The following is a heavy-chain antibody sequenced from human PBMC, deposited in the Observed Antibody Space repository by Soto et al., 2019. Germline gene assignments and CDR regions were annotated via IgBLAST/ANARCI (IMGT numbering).Heavy chain of an antibody. CDR1: GGTFNNHA. Sequence: LVQSGAEVKKPGSSVKVSCKASGGTFNNHAINWVRQAXGXGXKWMGGIIPIFGTANYAQKFQGIVRTTADESTRTAYMELSTLRPEDTAVYYCVTGKMSQMATILRDKWFDPWGQGTLVTVSS. J-gene: IGHJ5*02. CDR2: IIPIFGTA. CDR3: VTGKMSQMATILRDKWFDP. D-gene: IGHD5-12*01. V-gene: IGHV1-69*01.